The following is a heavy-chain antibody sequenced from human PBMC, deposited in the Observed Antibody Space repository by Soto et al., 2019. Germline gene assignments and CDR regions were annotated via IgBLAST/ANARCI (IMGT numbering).Heavy chain of an antibody. J-gene: IGHJ6*02. V-gene: IGHV1-2*02. CDR3: ARERYQVLSDGMDV. Sequence: ASVKVSCKASGFTFSDYYMHWVREAPGQGLEWMGWLNPKSGGTAYAQKFQGRLTLSRDTSINTAYMELSRLSIDDTALYYCARERYQVLSDGMDVWGQGTKVTVSS. D-gene: IGHD2-2*01. CDR1: GFTFSDYY. CDR2: LNPKSGGT.